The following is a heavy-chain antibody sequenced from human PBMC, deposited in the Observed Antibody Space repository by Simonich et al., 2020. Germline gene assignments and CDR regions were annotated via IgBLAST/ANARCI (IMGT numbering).Heavy chain of an antibody. CDR3: ARDGLGTAYYYYMDV. Sequence: EVQLVESGGGLVQPGGSLRLSCAASGFTFSSYWVSWVRQAPGKGLEWLANIKQDGREKYYVDSVKGRFTISRNNAKNSLYLQMNSLRAEDTAVYYCARDGLGTAYYYYMDVWGKGTTVTVSS. J-gene: IGHJ6*03. CDR2: IKQDGREK. D-gene: IGHD7-27*01. CDR1: GFTFSSYW. V-gene: IGHV3-7*01.